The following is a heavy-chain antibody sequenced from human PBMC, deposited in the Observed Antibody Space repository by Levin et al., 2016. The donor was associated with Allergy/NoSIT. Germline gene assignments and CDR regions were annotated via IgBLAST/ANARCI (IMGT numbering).Heavy chain of an antibody. J-gene: IGHJ6*02. CDR3: ARGGEIRLPKHYYGMDV. V-gene: IGHV1-2*02. D-gene: IGHD3-16*01. Sequence: ASVKVSCKASGYTFTGYYMHWVRQAPGQGLEWMGWINPNSGGTNYAQKFQGRVTMTRDTSISTAYMELSRLRSDDTAVYYCARGGEIRLPKHYYGMDVWGQGTTVTVSS. CDR1: GYTFTGYY. CDR2: INPNSGGT.